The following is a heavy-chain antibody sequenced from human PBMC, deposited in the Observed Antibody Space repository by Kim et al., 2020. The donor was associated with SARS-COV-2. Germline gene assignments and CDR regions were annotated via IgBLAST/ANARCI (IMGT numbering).Heavy chain of an antibody. J-gene: IGHJ4*02. Sequence: SETLSLTCTISGGSIRSTTYYWGWIRQPPGKGLEWIGSISDSGRTYYNPSLKSRVTISVDTSKNQLSLKLTSVTAADTAVVYCARLYSGTRPPDYWGQGILVTVAS. CDR2: ISDSGRT. CDR3: ARLYSGTRPPDY. D-gene: IGHD6-25*01. CDR1: GGSIRSTTYY. V-gene: IGHV4-39*01.